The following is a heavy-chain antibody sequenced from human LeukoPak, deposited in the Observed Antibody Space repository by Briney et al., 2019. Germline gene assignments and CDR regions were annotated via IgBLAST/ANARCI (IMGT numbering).Heavy chain of an antibody. V-gene: IGHV3-30-3*01. Sequence: GGSLRLSCAASGFTFSSYAMHWVRQAPGKGLEWVAVISYDGSNKYYADSVKGRFTISRDNSKNTLYLQMNSLRAEDTAVYYCARTWIQLWLGYFDYWGQGTPVTVSS. CDR2: ISYDGSNK. CDR1: GFTFSSYA. CDR3: ARTWIQLWLGYFDY. D-gene: IGHD5-18*01. J-gene: IGHJ4*02.